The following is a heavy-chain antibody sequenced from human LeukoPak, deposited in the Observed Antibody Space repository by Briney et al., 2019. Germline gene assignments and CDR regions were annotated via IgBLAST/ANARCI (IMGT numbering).Heavy chain of an antibody. J-gene: IGHJ4*01. CDR3: ARASGGWDLDY. Sequence: PGGSLRLSCAASGFTFNVFHMNWVRQAPGKGLEWISSITSSGTYITYADSIQGRFTISRDNAKNSLYLQMNSLRVDDTALYYCARASGGWDLDYWGHGTLVTVPS. V-gene: IGHV3-21*01. CDR1: GFTFNVFH. D-gene: IGHD1-26*01. CDR2: ITSSGTYI.